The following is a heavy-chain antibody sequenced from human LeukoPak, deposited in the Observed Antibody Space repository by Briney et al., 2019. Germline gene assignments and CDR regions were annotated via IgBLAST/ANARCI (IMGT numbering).Heavy chain of an antibody. CDR2: INTDTWNP. D-gene: IGHD2-15*01. CDR3: ARGLGYCSGGDCALDF. J-gene: IGHJ4*02. Sequence: GASVKVSCKASGYSFTIYAMHWVRQAPGQGLEWMGWINTDTWNPTYAQGFTGRFVFSLDTSVSTAFLQISSLKAEDTAVYYCARGLGYCSGGDCALDFWGQGTLVTVPP. CDR1: GYSFTIYA. V-gene: IGHV7-4-1*02.